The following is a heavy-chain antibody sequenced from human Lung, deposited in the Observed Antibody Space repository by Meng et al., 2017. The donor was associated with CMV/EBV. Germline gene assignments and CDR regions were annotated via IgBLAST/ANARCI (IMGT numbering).Heavy chain of an antibody. CDR3: ARFNAIFYDSSGHYYDH. CDR2: INANSGAT. CDR1: YTFTGYY. V-gene: IGHV1-2*02. J-gene: IGHJ4*02. D-gene: IGHD3-22*01. Sequence: YTFTGYYMHWVRQAPGQGREWMGWINANSGATNYAQKFQGRVTMTRDTSITTAYMELSRLRSDDTALYYCARFNAIFYDSSGHYYDHWGQGTLVTVSS.